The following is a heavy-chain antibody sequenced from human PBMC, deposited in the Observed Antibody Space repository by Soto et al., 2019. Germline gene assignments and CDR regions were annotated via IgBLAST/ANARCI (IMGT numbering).Heavy chain of an antibody. J-gene: IGHJ6*02. V-gene: IGHV1-3*01. CDR3: ARRQWLVGGYYYGMDV. CDR2: INAYNGNT. Sequence: GASVKVSCKASGYTFTNYAMHWVRQAPGQRLEWMGWINAYNGNTKYSQKFQGRVTITRDTSTSTAYMELSSLRSEDTAVYYCARRQWLVGGYYYGMDVWGQGTTVTVSS. CDR1: GYTFTNYA. D-gene: IGHD6-19*01.